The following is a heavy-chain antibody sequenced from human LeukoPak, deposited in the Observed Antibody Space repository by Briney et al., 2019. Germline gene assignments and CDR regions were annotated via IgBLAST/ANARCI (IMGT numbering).Heavy chain of an antibody. Sequence: KPSETLSPTCTVSGCSLSSSDYYWGWIRQPPGKGLGGIGSIYYSGSTYYNPSLKSRVIISVDTSKNQFSLNLSSVTAADTAVYYCARHRASSRGGSGYSQGGFDYWGQGTLVTVSS. J-gene: IGHJ4*02. CDR2: IYYSGST. D-gene: IGHD3-22*01. CDR3: ARHRASSRGGSGYSQGGFDY. CDR1: GCSLSSSDYY. V-gene: IGHV4-39*01.